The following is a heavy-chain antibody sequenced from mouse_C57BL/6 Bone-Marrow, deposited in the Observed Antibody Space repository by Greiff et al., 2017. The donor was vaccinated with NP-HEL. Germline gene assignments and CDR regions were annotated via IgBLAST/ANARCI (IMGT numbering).Heavy chain of an antibody. J-gene: IGHJ1*03. Sequence: VQLQESGAELVRPGTSVKMSCKASGYTFTNYWIGWAKQRPGHGLEWIGDIYPGGGYTNYNEKFKGKATLTADKSSSTAYMQFSSLTSEDSAIYYCARFRGGYFDVWGTGTTVTVSS. V-gene: IGHV1-63*01. CDR3: ARFRGGYFDV. CDR1: GYTFTNYW. CDR2: IYPGGGYT.